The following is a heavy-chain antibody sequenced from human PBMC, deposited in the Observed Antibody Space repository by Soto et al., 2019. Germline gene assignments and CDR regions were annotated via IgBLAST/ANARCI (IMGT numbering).Heavy chain of an antibody. Sequence: SETLSLTCTVSGGSISGNYIYWGWIRQPPGKGLEWIGSMSYSGTTNTNPSLKSRVTVSVDTSKNQFSLRLTSVTAIDTAVYYCARDKITGLFDYWGQGTLVTVSS. J-gene: IGHJ4*02. CDR1: GGSISGNYIY. V-gene: IGHV4-39*02. CDR2: MSYSGTT. CDR3: ARDKITGLFDY. D-gene: IGHD2-8*02.